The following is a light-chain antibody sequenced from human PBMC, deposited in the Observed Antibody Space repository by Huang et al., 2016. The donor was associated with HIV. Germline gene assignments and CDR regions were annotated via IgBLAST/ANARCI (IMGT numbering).Light chain of an antibody. Sequence: VMTQSPASLSASPGARVTLSCRASQGVRTNLAWYQQKPGQAPTLLMFGASTRANGTPTRFSGSGAGTDFTLTITSLQSADSAIYYCQQYNDWPPLTFGGGTKVEI. CDR1: QGVRTN. CDR2: GAS. CDR3: QQYNDWPPLT. J-gene: IGKJ4*01. V-gene: IGKV3D-15*01.